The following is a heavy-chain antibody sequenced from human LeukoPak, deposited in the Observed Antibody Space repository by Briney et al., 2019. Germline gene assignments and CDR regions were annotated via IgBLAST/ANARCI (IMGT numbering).Heavy chain of an antibody. D-gene: IGHD3-10*02. CDR1: GYSISSGYY. J-gene: IGHJ6*03. CDR2: IYHSGNT. V-gene: IGHV4-38-2*01. CDR3: ARVGASYVGNYYMDV. Sequence: SETLSLTCALSGYSISSGYYWGWTRQPPGKGLEWIGSIYHSGNTYYNPSLKSRVTISLDTSKNQFSLKLSSVTSVDTAVYYCARVGASYVGNYYMDVWGKGTTVTVTS.